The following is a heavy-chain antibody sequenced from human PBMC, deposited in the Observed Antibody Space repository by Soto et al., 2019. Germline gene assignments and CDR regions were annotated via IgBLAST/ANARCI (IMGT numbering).Heavy chain of an antibody. D-gene: IGHD6-19*01. CDR3: ARVALSTLAVACTPTQYFDY. Sequence: QVQLVQSGAEVKKPGASVKVSCKASGYTFTSYAMHWVRQAPGQRLEWMGWINAGNGNTKYSQKFQGRVTITRDTYASTAYMELSSLRSEDTAVYYCARVALSTLAVACTPTQYFDYWGQGTLVTVSS. V-gene: IGHV1-3*01. CDR1: GYTFTSYA. CDR2: INAGNGNT. J-gene: IGHJ4*02.